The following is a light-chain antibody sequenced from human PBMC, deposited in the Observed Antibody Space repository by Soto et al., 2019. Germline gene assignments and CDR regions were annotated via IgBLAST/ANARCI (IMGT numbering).Light chain of an antibody. Sequence: AIQMTQSPSSLSASVVDRVTITCRASQGIRNDLGWYQQKPGKAPKLLIYAASSLQSGVPSRFSGSGSGTDFTLTISSLQPGDFATYYCQQYDTYSTWTFGQGTKVDIK. CDR3: QQYDTYSTWT. J-gene: IGKJ1*01. CDR1: QGIRND. CDR2: AAS. V-gene: IGKV1-6*01.